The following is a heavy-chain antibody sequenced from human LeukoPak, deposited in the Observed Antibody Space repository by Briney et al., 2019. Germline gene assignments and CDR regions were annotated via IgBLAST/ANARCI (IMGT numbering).Heavy chain of an antibody. CDR3: ATGSSGWPHEY. CDR2: FDPEDGKT. Sequence: ASVKVSCKMSGNTLTELSIHWVRQSPGKGLEWMGGFDPEDGKTFYSQKLQDRVTVTEDTSTDTAYLELSSLRSEDTAVYYCATGSSGWPHEYWGQGTLVTVSS. V-gene: IGHV1-24*01. J-gene: IGHJ4*02. CDR1: GNTLTELS. D-gene: IGHD6-19*01.